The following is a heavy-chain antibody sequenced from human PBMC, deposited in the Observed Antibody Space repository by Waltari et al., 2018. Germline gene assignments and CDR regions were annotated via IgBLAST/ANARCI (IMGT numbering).Heavy chain of an antibody. J-gene: IGHJ4*02. CDR2: IYYSGST. CDR3: ARFPLVGSTPRAFDY. D-gene: IGHD1-26*01. CDR1: GGSISSYY. V-gene: IGHV4-59*01. Sequence: QVQLQESGPGLGKPSETRSLTCTVSGGSISSYYWSWIRQPPGKGLEWIGYIYYSGSTNYNPSLKSRVTISVDTSKNQFSLKLSSVTAADTAVYYCARFPLVGSTPRAFDYWGQGTLVTVSS.